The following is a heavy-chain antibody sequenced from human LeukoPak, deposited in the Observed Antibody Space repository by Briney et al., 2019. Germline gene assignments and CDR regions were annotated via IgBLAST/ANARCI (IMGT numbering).Heavy chain of an antibody. Sequence: SETLSLTCAVYGGSFSGYYWSWIRQPPGKGLEWIGEINHSGSTDYNPSLKSRVTISVDTSKNQFSLRLSSVTAADTTVYYCARQNFYRYCRSTSCYRPYYYYYMDVWGKGTTVTISS. CDR2: INHSGST. CDR3: ARQNFYRYCRSTSCYRPYYYYYMDV. D-gene: IGHD2-2*01. J-gene: IGHJ6*03. V-gene: IGHV4-34*01. CDR1: GGSFSGYY.